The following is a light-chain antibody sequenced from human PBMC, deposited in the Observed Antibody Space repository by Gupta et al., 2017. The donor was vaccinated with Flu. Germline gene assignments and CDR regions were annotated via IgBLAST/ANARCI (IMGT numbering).Light chain of an antibody. Sequence: QNVVTQEPSVTVSPGGAVTLTCASSTGAVTTDHYPNWFQRKPGQAPKTLIYSTSNRHSWTPARFTGSLVGDEADLTLTYVQPEDEADYYCVLYFGDVQEWVCGGGTQLT. CDR1: TGAVTTDHY. CDR2: STS. CDR3: VLYFGDVQEWV. J-gene: IGLJ3*02. V-gene: IGLV7-43*01.